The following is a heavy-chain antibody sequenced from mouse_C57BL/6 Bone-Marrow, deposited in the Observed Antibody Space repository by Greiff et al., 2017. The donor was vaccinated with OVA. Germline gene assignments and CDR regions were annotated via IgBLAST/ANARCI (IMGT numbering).Heavy chain of an antibody. D-gene: IGHD1-1*01. CDR3: APLLPFAY. CDR1: GYTFTSYG. CDR2: IYPRSGNT. Sequence: VMLVESGAELARPGASVKLSCKASGYTFTSYGISWVKQRTGQGLEWIGEIYPRSGNTYYNEKFKGKATLTADKSSSTAYMALRSLTSEDSAVYFCAPLLPFAYWGQGTLVTVSA. J-gene: IGHJ3*01. V-gene: IGHV1-81*01.